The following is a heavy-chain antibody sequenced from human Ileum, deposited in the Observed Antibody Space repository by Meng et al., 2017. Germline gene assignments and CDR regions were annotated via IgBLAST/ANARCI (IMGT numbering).Heavy chain of an antibody. V-gene: IGHV4-61*01. CDR1: GVSVNSGFNY. Sequence: QVQRQQSGPGLVRPSETLSLTCTVSGVSVNSGFNYWNWVRQPPGKGLEFIGSFHHSGSAHYNASLEGRVTMSLDTSKNQFSLRLTSVTAADSALYYCTGGPDSAKSGYWGQGTLVTVSS. CDR2: FHHSGSA. D-gene: IGHD1-14*01. CDR3: TGGPDSAKSGY. J-gene: IGHJ4*02.